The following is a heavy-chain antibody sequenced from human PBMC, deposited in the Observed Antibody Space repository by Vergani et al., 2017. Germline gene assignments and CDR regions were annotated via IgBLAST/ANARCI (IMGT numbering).Heavy chain of an antibody. CDR2: ISGSGGST. V-gene: IGHV3-23*01. Sequence: EVQLLESGGGLVQPGGSLRLSCTASGFTFSSYAMSWVRQTPGKGLEWVSPISGSGGSTYYADSVKGRFTLSRDNSKNTLYLQMNSLRAEDTAVYYCAKMRYYDFWTDYYPSYYFDYWGQGTLVTVSS. J-gene: IGHJ4*02. CDR1: GFTFSSYA. D-gene: IGHD3-3*01. CDR3: AKMRYYDFWTDYYPSYYFDY.